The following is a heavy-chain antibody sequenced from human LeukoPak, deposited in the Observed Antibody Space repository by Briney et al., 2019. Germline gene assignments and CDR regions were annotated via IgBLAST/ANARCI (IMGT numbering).Heavy chain of an antibody. CDR2: ISVYSGNT. D-gene: IGHD2-8*01. CDR1: GYTFSSYG. J-gene: IGHJ4*02. Sequence: ASVKVSCKASGYTFSSYGISWVRQAPGKGLEWMGWISVYSGNTNYAQRFQGRVTMTTDTSTSTAYMELRSLRSDDTAMYYCARDANGVLGDYWGQGTLVTVSS. CDR3: ARDANGVLGDY. V-gene: IGHV1-18*01.